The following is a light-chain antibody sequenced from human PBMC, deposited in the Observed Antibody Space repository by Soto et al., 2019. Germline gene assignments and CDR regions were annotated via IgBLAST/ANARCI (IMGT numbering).Light chain of an antibody. CDR2: GAS. Sequence: EIVLTQSPGTLSLSPGERATLSCRASQSVSSSYLAWYQQKPGQAPRLLIYGASSRATGIRDRFSGSGSGTYFTLTISRLEPEDFAVYYCQQYGSSPTYTFGQGTKLEIK. CDR1: QSVSSSY. J-gene: IGKJ2*01. V-gene: IGKV3-20*01. CDR3: QQYGSSPTYT.